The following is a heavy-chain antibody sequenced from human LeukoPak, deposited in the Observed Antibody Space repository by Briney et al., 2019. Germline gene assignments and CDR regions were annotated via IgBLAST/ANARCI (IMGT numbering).Heavy chain of an antibody. CDR1: GFTVSSNY. Sequence: GGSLRLSCAASGFTVSSNYMSWVRQAPGKGLEWVSAISGSGGSTYYADSVKGRFTISRDNSKNTLYLQMNSLRAEDTAVYYCAKEPASHYFDYWGQGTLVTVSS. J-gene: IGHJ4*02. CDR2: ISGSGGST. V-gene: IGHV3-23*01. CDR3: AKEPASHYFDY.